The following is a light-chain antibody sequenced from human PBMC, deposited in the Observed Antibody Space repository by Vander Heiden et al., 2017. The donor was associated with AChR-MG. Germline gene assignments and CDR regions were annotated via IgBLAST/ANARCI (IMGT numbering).Light chain of an antibody. CDR1: SSNIGSNT. Sequence: QSVLTQPPAASGTPGQRVTISCSGSSSNIGSNTVTWYQQLPGPAPNLLLYSNNQRPSGVPDRFSGSKSGTSASPAISGLQSEDEADYYCAAWEDSLNGSYVFGTGTKVTVL. J-gene: IGLJ1*01. CDR3: AAWEDSLNGSYV. CDR2: SNN. V-gene: IGLV1-44*01.